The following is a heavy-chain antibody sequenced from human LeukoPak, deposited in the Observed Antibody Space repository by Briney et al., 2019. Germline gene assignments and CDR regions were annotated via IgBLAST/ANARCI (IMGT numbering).Heavy chain of an antibody. D-gene: IGHD5/OR15-5a*01. CDR2: ISAYNGNT. CDR1: GYTFTSYG. CDR3: ARALYVYSPWYFDY. J-gene: IGHJ4*02. V-gene: IGHV1-18*01. Sequence: GASVKVSCKASGYTFTSYGISWVRQAPGQGLECMGWISAYNGNTNYAQKLQGRVTMTTDTSTSTAYMELRSLRSDDTAVYYCARALYVYSPWYFDYWGQGTLVTVSS.